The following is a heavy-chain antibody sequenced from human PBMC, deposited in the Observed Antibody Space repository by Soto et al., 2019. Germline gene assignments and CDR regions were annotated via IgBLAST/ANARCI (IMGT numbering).Heavy chain of an antibody. J-gene: IGHJ6*02. CDR2: IIPIFGTA. V-gene: IGHV1-69*13. CDR1: GGTFSSYA. CDR3: ARDRQYYYGSGSSSGYYYGMDV. Sequence: GASVKVSCKASGGTFSSYAISWVRQAPGQGLEWMGGIIPIFGTANYAQKFQGRVTITADESTSTAYMELSSLRSEDTAVYYCARDRQYYYGSGSSSGYYYGMDVWGQGTTVTVSS. D-gene: IGHD3-10*01.